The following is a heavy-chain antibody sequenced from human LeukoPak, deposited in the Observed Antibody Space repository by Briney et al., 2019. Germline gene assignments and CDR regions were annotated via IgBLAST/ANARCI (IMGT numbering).Heavy chain of an antibody. V-gene: IGHV3-74*01. CDR2: MNTDGSVT. J-gene: IGHJ4*02. Sequence: GGSLRLSCAASGFTFSSHWMYWVRQAPGKGLEWVSRMNTDGSVTSYADSVKGRFTISRDNAKNTLYLQMNSLRTEDTAVYFCARDAHLSRLLDYWDQGTLVTVFS. CDR3: ARDAHLSRLLDY. CDR1: GFTFSSHW.